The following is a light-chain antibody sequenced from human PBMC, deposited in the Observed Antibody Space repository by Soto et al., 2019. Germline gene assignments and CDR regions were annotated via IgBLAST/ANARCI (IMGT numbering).Light chain of an antibody. Sequence: NVLTQSPGTLSVSPGDRATLYCRASQSIGSRYLAWYQQKPGQAPRLLIYGTSNRATGIPDRFSGSGSGTEFSLTISSLEPGDLAVYYCQQYGSSSRTFGQGTKVDIK. V-gene: IGKV3-20*01. J-gene: IGKJ1*01. CDR1: QSIGSRY. CDR3: QQYGSSSRT. CDR2: GTS.